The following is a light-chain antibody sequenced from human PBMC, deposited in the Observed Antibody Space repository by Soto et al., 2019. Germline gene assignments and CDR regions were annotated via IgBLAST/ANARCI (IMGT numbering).Light chain of an antibody. CDR3: QQYYTLET. J-gene: IGKJ1*01. CDR1: QDITPW. CDR2: KTS. Sequence: DIPMTQSPSTVSASVGDRVTITCRASQDITPWLAWHQQKPGKAPKVLIYKTSDLENGVPSRFSGSGSGTEFTLTISNVQPDDFATYYCQQYYTLETFGQGTKVEVK. V-gene: IGKV1-5*03.